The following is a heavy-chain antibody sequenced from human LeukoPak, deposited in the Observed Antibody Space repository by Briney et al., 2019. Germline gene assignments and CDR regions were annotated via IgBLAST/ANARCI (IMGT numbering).Heavy chain of an antibody. Sequence: GGSLRLSCAASGFTFSSYWMSWVRQAPGKGLEWVANIKKDGREKYYVDSVKGRFTISRDNAKNSLYLQMNSLRAEDTAVYYCARVGGPIVVVTAMSALDIWGQGTMVTVSS. CDR3: ARVGGPIVVVTAMSALDI. CDR1: GFTFSSYW. J-gene: IGHJ3*02. V-gene: IGHV3-7*01. D-gene: IGHD2-21*02. CDR2: IKKDGREK.